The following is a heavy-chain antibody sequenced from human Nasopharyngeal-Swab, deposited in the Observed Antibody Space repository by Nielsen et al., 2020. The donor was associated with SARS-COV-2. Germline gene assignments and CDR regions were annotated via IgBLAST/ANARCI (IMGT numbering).Heavy chain of an antibody. J-gene: IGHJ4*02. Sequence: GGSLRLSCAASGFTLSSYSMTWVRQAPGKGLEWVSYITTSSSTIYYADSVKGRFTISRDNAKNFLYLQMNSLRDEDTAVYYCARGVEMSTILGYWGQGTLVTVS. CDR1: GFTLSSYS. CDR2: ITTSSSTI. CDR3: ARGVEMSTILGY. V-gene: IGHV3-48*02. D-gene: IGHD5-24*01.